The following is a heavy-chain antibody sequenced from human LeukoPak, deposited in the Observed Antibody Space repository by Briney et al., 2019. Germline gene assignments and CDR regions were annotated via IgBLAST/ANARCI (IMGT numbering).Heavy chain of an antibody. V-gene: IGHV1-2*02. Sequence: ASVKVSCKASGYTFTGYYMHWVRQAPGQGLEWMGWINPNSGGTNYAQKFQGRATMTRDTSISTAYMELSRLRSDDTAVYYCARDSHTGDDSSGYYGVRFDYWGQGTLVTVSS. CDR3: ARDSHTGDDSSGYYGVRFDY. CDR2: INPNSGGT. D-gene: IGHD3-22*01. CDR1: GYTFTGYY. J-gene: IGHJ4*02.